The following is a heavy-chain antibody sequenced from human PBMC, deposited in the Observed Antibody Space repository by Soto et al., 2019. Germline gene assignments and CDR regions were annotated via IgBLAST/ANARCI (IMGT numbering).Heavy chain of an antibody. V-gene: IGHV1-69*12. CDR1: GGTFSNYA. J-gene: IGHJ6*02. CDR3: ARVEAVAGLYNYHGLDV. Sequence: QVQLVQSGAEVKMPGSSVKVSCKVSGGTFSNYAIDWVRLAPGHGLEWMGGIVPIFGTTYYTQKFQGRATIIADDSTITAYLEMSSLRSEDTAIYYCARVEAVAGLYNYHGLDVWGQGTAVTVSS. CDR2: IVPIFGTT. D-gene: IGHD6-19*01.